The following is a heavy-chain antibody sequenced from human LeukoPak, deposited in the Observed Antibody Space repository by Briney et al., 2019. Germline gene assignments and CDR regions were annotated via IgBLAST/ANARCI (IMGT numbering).Heavy chain of an antibody. V-gene: IGHV3-23*01. CDR3: AKDPGILTGYPYYLDY. J-gene: IGHJ4*02. Sequence: GGSLRLSCAASGFTFSSYGMSWVRQAPGKGLEWVSAISGSGGSTYYADSVKSRFTISRDNSKNTLYLQMNSLRAEDTAVYYCAKDPGILTGYPYYLDYWGQGTLVTVSS. CDR1: GFTFSSYG. CDR2: ISGSGGST. D-gene: IGHD3-9*01.